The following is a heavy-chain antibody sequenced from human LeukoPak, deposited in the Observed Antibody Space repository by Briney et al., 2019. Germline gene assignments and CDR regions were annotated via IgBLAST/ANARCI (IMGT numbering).Heavy chain of an antibody. J-gene: IGHJ5*02. CDR1: GGSISSSSYY. Sequence: TSETLSLTCTASGGSISSSSYYWGWIRQPPGKGLEWIGSIYDSGSTYYNPSLKSRGTISVDTSKNQFSLKLSSVTAEDTAVYYCARHDSTKAHTAPFDPWGQGTMVTVSS. CDR2: IYDSGST. D-gene: IGHD1-1*01. V-gene: IGHV4-39*01. CDR3: ARHDSTKAHTAPFDP.